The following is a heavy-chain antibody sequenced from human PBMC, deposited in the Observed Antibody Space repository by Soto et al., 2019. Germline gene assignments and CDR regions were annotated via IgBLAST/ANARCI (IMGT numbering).Heavy chain of an antibody. Sequence: EASVKVSCKASGYTFISYGISWVRQAPGQRLEWMGRISPYNGNTNYAQMLQGRVTMTTDTSTSTAYMELRSLRSDDTAVYYWARLPQWLKFQYFDYWGQGTLVTVSS. CDR2: ISPYNGNT. J-gene: IGHJ4*02. CDR1: GYTFISYG. V-gene: IGHV1-18*01. D-gene: IGHD6-19*01. CDR3: ARLPQWLKFQYFDY.